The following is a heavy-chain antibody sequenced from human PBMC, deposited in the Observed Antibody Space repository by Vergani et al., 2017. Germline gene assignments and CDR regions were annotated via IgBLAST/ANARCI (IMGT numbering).Heavy chain of an antibody. J-gene: IGHJ4*02. D-gene: IGHD5-12*01. CDR1: GGSIRSTFY. CDR2: VSGSSATP. V-gene: IGHV3-23*01. Sequence: LQLQESDPGLVKPSETLSLTCTVSGGSIRSTFYYWGWIRQPPGKGLEWVSSVSGSSATPYYADSVKGRFIISRDNSKNTLHLQMNSLRADDTAVYYCTKGSRGYTGYFFDYWGQGTLATVSS. CDR3: TKGSRGYTGYFFDY.